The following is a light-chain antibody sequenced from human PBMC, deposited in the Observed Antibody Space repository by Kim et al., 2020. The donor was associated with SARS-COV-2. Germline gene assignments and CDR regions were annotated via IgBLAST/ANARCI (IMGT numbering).Light chain of an antibody. V-gene: IGKV1-NL1*01. CDR2: ATS. J-gene: IGKJ4*01. Sequence: DIQMTQSPSTLSASVGDRLTLTCRATHGISNSLAWYQQKPGQAPKLLLSATSKLERGVPSRFSGSGSGTTYTLTISNLQPEDFATYYCQQYYSHPLTFGGGTKVDIK. CDR1: HGISNS. CDR3: QQYYSHPLT.